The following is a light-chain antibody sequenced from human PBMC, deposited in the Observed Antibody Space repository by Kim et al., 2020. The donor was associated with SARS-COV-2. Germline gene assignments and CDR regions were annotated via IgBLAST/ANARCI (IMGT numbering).Light chain of an antibody. V-gene: IGKV3-11*01. CDR3: QQRTSWPTVT. CDR1: QGISSY. CDR2: DAS. Sequence: EIVLTQSPATLSLSPGERATLSCRASQGISSYLAWYQQKPGQAPRLLIYDASIRATGIPARFSGSGSGTDFTLTISSLEPEDFAVYYCQQRTSWPTVTFGGGTKLEI. J-gene: IGKJ4*01.